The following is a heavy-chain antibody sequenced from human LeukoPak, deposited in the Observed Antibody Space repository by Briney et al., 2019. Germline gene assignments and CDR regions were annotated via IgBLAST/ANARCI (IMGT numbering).Heavy chain of an antibody. CDR1: GGSFSGYY. J-gene: IGHJ6*04. D-gene: IGHD2-15*01. CDR3: ARGRCSGGSCYLGYYYYGMYV. Sequence: SETLSLTCAVYGGSFSGYYWSWIRQPPGKGLEWVGEINHSGSTNYNPSLKSRVTISVDTSKNQFSLKLSSVTASDTAVYYCARGRCSGGSCYLGYYYYGMYVWGKGTTVTVSS. V-gene: IGHV4-34*01. CDR2: INHSGST.